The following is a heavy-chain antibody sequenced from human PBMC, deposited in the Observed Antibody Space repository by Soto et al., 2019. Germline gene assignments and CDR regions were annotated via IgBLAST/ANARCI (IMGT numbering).Heavy chain of an antibody. CDR3: ARDMRVFGGIDV. CDR2: IYHTGSV. CDR1: GGSITSYY. J-gene: IGHJ6*02. V-gene: IGHV4-4*07. D-gene: IGHD3-16*01. Sequence: XGTLSLTCTVSGGSITSYYWSWIRQPAEKRLEWIGRIYHTGSVNYNPSLQSRVTMSVDTSKNQVSLKVTSVTAADAAVYYCARDMRVFGGIDVWGQGTTVTVSS.